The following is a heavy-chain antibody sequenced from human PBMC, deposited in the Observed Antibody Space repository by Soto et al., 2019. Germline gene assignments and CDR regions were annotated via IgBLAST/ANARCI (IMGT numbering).Heavy chain of an antibody. J-gene: IGHJ6*02. V-gene: IGHV4-59*01. CDR2: IYYSGST. CDR3: ARVGHGGYYYYGMDV. Sequence: SETLSLTCTVSGGSISSYYWSWIRQPPGKGLEWIGYIYYSGSTNYNPSLKSRVTISVDTSKNQFSLKLSSVTAADTAVDYCARVGHGGYYYYGMDVWGQGTTVTVSS. D-gene: IGHD3-16*01. CDR1: GGSISSYY.